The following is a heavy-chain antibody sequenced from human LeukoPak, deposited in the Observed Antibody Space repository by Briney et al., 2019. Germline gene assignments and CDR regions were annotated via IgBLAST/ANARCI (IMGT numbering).Heavy chain of an antibody. CDR1: GFPFSSYE. D-gene: IGHD1/OR15-1a*01. CDR3: ARDPSNNDYFDY. Sequence: PGGSLRLSCAASGFPFSSYEMNWVRQAPGKGLEWVSGISGSGGGTFYADSVKDRFTISRDNSKNTLYLQMNSLRGADTAVYYCARDPSNNDYFDYWGQGALVTVSS. V-gene: IGHV3-23*01. J-gene: IGHJ4*02. CDR2: ISGSGGGT.